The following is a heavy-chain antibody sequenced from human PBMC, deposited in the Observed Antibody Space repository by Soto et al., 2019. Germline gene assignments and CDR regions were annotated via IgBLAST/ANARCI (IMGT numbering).Heavy chain of an antibody. V-gene: IGHV4-39*01. CDR1: GASIITDNYF. J-gene: IGHJ4*02. D-gene: IGHD4-17*01. CDR3: ARRRASDYGGNHHPYYFDR. Sequence: KPSETLSLTCTVSGASIITDNYFWVWIRQSPRRGLELIGSISYSGRTYDNPSLQSRVTISIDASKNQFSLKLTSVTTADTAVYYCARRRASDYGGNHHPYYFDRWGQGALVTVSS. CDR2: ISYSGRT.